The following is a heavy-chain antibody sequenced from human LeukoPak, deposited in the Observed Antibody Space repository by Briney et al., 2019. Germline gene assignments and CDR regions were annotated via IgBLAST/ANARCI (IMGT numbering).Heavy chain of an antibody. Sequence: ASVKVSCRASGFIFTGYDINWVRQAAGQGLEWMGLINPSGSSTSNTQKFQGRVTMTRDTSTSTVYMELSSLRSEDTAVYYCARGYCYNSNCYGNFDFWGQGTLVTVSS. CDR3: ARGYCYNSNCYGNFDF. D-gene: IGHD2-2*01. CDR1: GFIFTGYD. J-gene: IGHJ4*02. CDR2: INPSGSST. V-gene: IGHV1-46*01.